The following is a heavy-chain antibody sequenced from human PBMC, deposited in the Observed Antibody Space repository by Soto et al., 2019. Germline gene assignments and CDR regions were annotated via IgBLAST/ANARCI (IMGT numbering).Heavy chain of an antibody. CDR1: GFTFSSYR. CDR2: ISSSSSYI. CDR3: ASSYSSGWYDPPPIYYYGMDV. V-gene: IGHV3-21*01. D-gene: IGHD6-19*01. J-gene: IGHJ6*02. Sequence: EVQLVESGGGLVKPGGSLRLSCAASGFTFSSYRMNWVRQAPGKGLEWVSSISSSSSYIYYADSVKGRFTISRDNAKNSLYLQMNSLRAEDTAEYYCASSYSSGWYDPPPIYYYGMDVWGQGTTVTVSS.